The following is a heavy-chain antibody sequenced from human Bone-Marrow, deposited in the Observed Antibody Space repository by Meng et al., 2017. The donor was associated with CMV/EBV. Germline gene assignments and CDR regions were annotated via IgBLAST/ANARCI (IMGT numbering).Heavy chain of an antibody. CDR3: ARGVPAATYYYYYYGMDV. J-gene: IGHJ6*02. Sequence: GTLRLSCAVSGGSISSSNWWSWVRQPPGKGLEWIGEIYYSGSTNYNPSLKSRVTISVDKSKNQFSLKLSSVTAADTAVYYCARGVPAATYYYYYYGMDVWGQGTTVTVSS. CDR1: GGSISSSNW. CDR2: IYYSGST. V-gene: IGHV4-4*02. D-gene: IGHD2-2*01.